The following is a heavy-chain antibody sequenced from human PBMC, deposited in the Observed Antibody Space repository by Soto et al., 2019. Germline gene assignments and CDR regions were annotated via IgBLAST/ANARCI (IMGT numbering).Heavy chain of an antibody. CDR3: AKISVSKIAAAFDY. Sequence: GGSLRLSCAASGFTFSSYGMHWVRQAPGKGLEWVAVISYDGSNKYYADSVKGRFTISRDNSKNTLYLQMDSLRAEDTAVYYCAKISVSKIAAAFDYWGQGTLVTVSS. J-gene: IGHJ4*02. CDR1: GFTFSSYG. D-gene: IGHD6-13*01. CDR2: ISYDGSNK. V-gene: IGHV3-30*18.